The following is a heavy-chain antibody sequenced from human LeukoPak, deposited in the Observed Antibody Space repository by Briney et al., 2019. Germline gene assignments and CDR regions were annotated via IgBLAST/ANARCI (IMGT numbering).Heavy chain of an antibody. J-gene: IGHJ4*02. CDR1: GYTFTSYA. CDR3: ARACDFWSGYYLHYFDY. D-gene: IGHD3-3*01. Sequence: ASVKVSCKASGYTFTSYAMHWVRQAPGQRLEWMGWINAGNGNTKYSQKFQGRVTITRDTSASTAYMELSSLRSEDTAVYYCARACDFWSGYYLHYFDYWGQGTLVTVSP. CDR2: INAGNGNT. V-gene: IGHV1-3*01.